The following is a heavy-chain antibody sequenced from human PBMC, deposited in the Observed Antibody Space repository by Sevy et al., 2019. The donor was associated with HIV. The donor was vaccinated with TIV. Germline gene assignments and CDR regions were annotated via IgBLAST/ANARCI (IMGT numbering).Heavy chain of an antibody. D-gene: IGHD3-10*01. CDR2: ISGSGGST. CDR3: AKDDAPSLYYGSGSYSDY. V-gene: IGHV3-23*01. CDR1: GLTFSSYA. J-gene: IGHJ4*02. Sequence: GGSLRLSCAASGLTFSSYAMSWVRQAPGKGLEWVSAISGSGGSTYYADSVKGRFTISRDNSKNTLYLQMNSLRAEDTAVYYCAKDDAPSLYYGSGSYSDYWGQGTLVTVSS.